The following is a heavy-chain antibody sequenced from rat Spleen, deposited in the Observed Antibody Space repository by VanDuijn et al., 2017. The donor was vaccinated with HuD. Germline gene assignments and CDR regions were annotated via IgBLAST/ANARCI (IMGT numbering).Heavy chain of an antibody. CDR2: ISYDGRRT. CDR1: GFTFSDYF. J-gene: IGHJ4*01. D-gene: IGHD1-8*01. CDR3: ARPHSSHYVMDA. V-gene: IGHV5-29*01. Sequence: EVQLVESDGGLVQPGRSLKLSCTASGFTFSDYFMAWVRQAPTKGLEWVATISYDGRRTYYRDSVKGRFTISRDNAKSTLYLQMDSLRSEDTATYYCARPHSSHYVMDAWGQGASVTVSS.